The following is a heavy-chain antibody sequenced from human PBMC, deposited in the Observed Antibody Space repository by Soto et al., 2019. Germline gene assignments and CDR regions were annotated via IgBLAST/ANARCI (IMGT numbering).Heavy chain of an antibody. J-gene: IGHJ5*02. CDR1: GGSVSGGDYY. Sequence: SETLSLTCTVSGGSVSGGDYYWSWIRQPPGKGLEWIGYIYYSGNTNYNPSLKSRVIISVDTSKNLLSLKLTSVTAADTAVYYCARIPVDTSMIYWLDPWGQGTLVT. CDR3: ARIPVDTSMIYWLDP. CDR2: IYYSGNT. D-gene: IGHD5-18*01. V-gene: IGHV4-61*08.